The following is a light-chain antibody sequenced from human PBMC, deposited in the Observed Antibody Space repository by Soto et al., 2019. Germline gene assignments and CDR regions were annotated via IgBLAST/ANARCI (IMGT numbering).Light chain of an antibody. Sequence: DIQMTQSPSTLSESVVDRVTITCRASQSISAWLAWYQQIPGKAPKLLIYDASSLESGVPSRFSGSGSGTEFTLTISSLQPDDFAAYYCQQYNSYSPTFGQGTKLEI. CDR2: DAS. CDR3: QQYNSYSPT. V-gene: IGKV1-5*01. J-gene: IGKJ2*01. CDR1: QSISAW.